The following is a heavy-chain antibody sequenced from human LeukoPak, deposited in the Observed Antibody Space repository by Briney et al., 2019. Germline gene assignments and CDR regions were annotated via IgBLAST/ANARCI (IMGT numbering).Heavy chain of an antibody. J-gene: IGHJ4*02. Sequence: GGSLRLSCAASGFTVSSYGMGWVRQAPGKGLEWVSAIGGGGTLYYADSVKGRFSISRDISKNTLLLQMNSLRAEDTAVYYCARRRYDWGGDFANWGQGTLVTVSS. CDR2: IGGGGTL. CDR1: GFTVSSYG. CDR3: ARRRYDWGGDFAN. D-gene: IGHD3-16*01. V-gene: IGHV3-23*01.